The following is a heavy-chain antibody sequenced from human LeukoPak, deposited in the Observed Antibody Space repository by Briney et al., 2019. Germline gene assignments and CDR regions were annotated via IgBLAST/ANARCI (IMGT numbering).Heavy chain of an antibody. J-gene: IGHJ5*02. CDR3: ARVPGPNWFDP. CDR1: GYSISSGYY. Sequence: SETLSLTCTVSGYSISSGYYWGWIRQPPGKGLEWIGSIYQSGKTYYNASLQSRVTISVDTSKNQFSLKLRSVTAADTAVYYCARVPGPNWFDPWGQGTLVTVSS. V-gene: IGHV4-38-2*02. CDR2: IYQSGKT.